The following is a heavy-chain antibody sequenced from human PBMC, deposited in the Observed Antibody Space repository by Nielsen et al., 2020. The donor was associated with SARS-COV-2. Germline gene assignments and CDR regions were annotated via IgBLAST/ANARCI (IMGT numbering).Heavy chain of an antibody. CDR1: GFTFDDYA. Sequence: SLRLSCAASGFTFDDYAMHWVRQAPGKGLEWVSGISWNSGSIGYADSVKGRFTISRDNAKNSLYLQMNSLRAEDTALYYCATLVRGPDGGMDVWGQGTTVTVSS. D-gene: IGHD3-10*01. CDR2: ISWNSGSI. CDR3: ATLVRGPDGGMDV. J-gene: IGHJ6*02. V-gene: IGHV3-9*01.